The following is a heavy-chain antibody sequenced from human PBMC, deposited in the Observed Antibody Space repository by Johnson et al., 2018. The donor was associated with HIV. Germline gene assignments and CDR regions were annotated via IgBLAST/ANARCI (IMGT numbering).Heavy chain of an antibody. V-gene: IGHV3-73*02. CDR1: GFFFSGSA. Sequence: VQLVESGGGLVQPGGSLKLSCAASGFFFSGSAMHWVRQASGKGLEWVGRLRSKANNYATTYAASLKGRFTISRDDSKNTAYLQMNSLKTEDTAVYYCSYAFDIWGQGTMVTVSS. CDR2: LRSKANNYAT. CDR3: SYAFDI. J-gene: IGHJ3*02.